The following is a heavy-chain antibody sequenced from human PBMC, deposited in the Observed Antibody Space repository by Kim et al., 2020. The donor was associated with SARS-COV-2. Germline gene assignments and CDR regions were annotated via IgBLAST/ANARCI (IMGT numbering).Heavy chain of an antibody. D-gene: IGHD6-13*01. J-gene: IGHJ4*02. CDR3: ARDQSAGYSSSWNDY. V-gene: IGHV3-30*07. Sequence: AYAVKGLFTTSRDNSKNSLYLQTNSLRAEDTAVYYCARDQSAGYSSSWNDYWGQGTMVTVSS.